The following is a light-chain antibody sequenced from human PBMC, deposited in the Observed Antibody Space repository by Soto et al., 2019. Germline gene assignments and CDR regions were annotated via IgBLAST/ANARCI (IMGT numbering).Light chain of an antibody. Sequence: EIVLTHSPGTLSLSPVEISTLSCRAIQSVSSSYLAWYQQKPGQAPRLLIYGASSRATGIPDRFSGSGSGTDFTLTISRLEPEDFAVYYCQQYGSSPPITFGQGTRLEIK. CDR3: QQYGSSPPIT. J-gene: IGKJ5*01. CDR2: GAS. CDR1: QSVSSSY. V-gene: IGKV3-20*01.